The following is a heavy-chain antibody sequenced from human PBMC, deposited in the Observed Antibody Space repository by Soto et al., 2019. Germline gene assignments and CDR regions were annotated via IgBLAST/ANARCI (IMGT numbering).Heavy chain of an antibody. CDR1: GYTFTGYY. Sequence: QVQLVQSGAEVKKPGASVKVSCKASGYTFTGYYMHWVRQAPGQGLEWMGWINPNSGGTNYAQKFQGCVTTTRDTSISTASMELGSLRSDDTAVYYCARAHMVRGVNTFPYYYYGMDVWGQGTTVTVSS. V-gene: IGHV1-2*04. J-gene: IGHJ6*02. D-gene: IGHD3-10*01. CDR3: ARAHMVRGVNTFPYYYYGMDV. CDR2: INPNSGGT.